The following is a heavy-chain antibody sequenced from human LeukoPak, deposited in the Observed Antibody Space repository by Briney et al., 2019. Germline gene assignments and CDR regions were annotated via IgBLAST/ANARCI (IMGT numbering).Heavy chain of an antibody. CDR1: GYTFTSYG. J-gene: IGHJ6*03. Sequence: ASAKVSCKASGYTFTSYGISWVRQAPGQGLEWMGWISAYNGNTNYAQKLQGRVTMTTDTSTSTAYMELRSLRSDDTAVYYCARDNGPGDYAMDGCYYYMDVWGKGTTVTISS. V-gene: IGHV1-18*01. CDR2: ISAYNGNT. CDR3: ARDNGPGDYAMDGCYYYMDV. D-gene: IGHD4-17*01.